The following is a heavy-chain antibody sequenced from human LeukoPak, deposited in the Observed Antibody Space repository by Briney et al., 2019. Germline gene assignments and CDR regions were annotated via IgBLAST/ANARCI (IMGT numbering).Heavy chain of an antibody. CDR1: GFTFSSYW. D-gene: IGHD3-9*01. J-gene: IGHJ6*03. Sequence: PGGSLRLSCAASGFTFSSYWMSWVRQAPGKGLEWVANIKQDGSEKYYVDSVKGRFTISRDNAKNSLYLQMNSLRAEDTAVYYCARENGLRYFYYYYYYMDVWGKGTTVTISS. CDR3: ARENGLRYFYYYYYYMDV. V-gene: IGHV3-7*01. CDR2: IKQDGSEK.